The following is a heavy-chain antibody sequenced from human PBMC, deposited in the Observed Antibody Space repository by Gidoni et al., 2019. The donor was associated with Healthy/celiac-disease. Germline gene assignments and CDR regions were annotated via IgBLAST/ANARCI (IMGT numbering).Heavy chain of an antibody. Sequence: QLQLQESAPGLVKPSETLSLTCTVSGCSISSCRYYWGCIRPPPGKGLECIGSIDYSVSTYYNTSLKSRVTISLDTSKNPFSLKLSSVTAADTDVDYCARRSNYGDYYLYFDLWVRGTMVTVSS. CDR3: ARRSNYGDYYLYFDL. J-gene: IGHJ2*01. V-gene: IGHV4-39*01. CDR1: GCSISSCRYY. D-gene: IGHD4-17*01. CDR2: IDYSVST.